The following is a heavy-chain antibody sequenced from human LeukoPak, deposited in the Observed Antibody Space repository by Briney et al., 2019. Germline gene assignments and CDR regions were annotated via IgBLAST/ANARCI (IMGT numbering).Heavy chain of an antibody. V-gene: IGHV3-23*01. Sequence: GGSLRLSCAASGFTFSSYAMSWVRQAPGKGLEWVSGISASGGNTYYADSVKGRFTISRDNSKNTLYLQVNSLRAEDTALYYCAKWASGNYYSWGQGTLATVSS. J-gene: IGHJ4*02. CDR3: AKWASGNYYS. CDR2: ISASGGNT. CDR1: GFTFSSYA. D-gene: IGHD1-26*01.